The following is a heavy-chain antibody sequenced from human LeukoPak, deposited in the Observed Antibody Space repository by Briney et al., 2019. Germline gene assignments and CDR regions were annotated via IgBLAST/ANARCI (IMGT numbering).Heavy chain of an antibody. Sequence: GGSLRLSCAASGFTFSSYSMNWVRQAPGKGLEWVSAISGSGGSTYYADSVKGRFTISRDNSKNTLYLQMNSLRAEDTAVYYCASQIAVAGTGYFDYWGQGTLVTVSS. CDR3: ASQIAVAGTGYFDY. D-gene: IGHD6-19*01. J-gene: IGHJ4*02. CDR2: ISGSGGST. V-gene: IGHV3-23*01. CDR1: GFTFSSYS.